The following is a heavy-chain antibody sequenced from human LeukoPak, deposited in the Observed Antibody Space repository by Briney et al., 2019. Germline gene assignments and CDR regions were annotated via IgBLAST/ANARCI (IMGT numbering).Heavy chain of an antibody. V-gene: IGHV4-34*01. CDR2: INHSGST. CDR3: ARKVPAAKGPFDY. CDR1: GGSFSGYY. Sequence: SETLSLTCAVYGGSFSGYYWSWIRQPPGKGLEWIGEINHSGSTNYNPSLKSRVTISVDTSKNQFSLELSSVTAADTAVYYCARKVPAAKGPFDYWGQGTLVTVSS. D-gene: IGHD2-2*01. J-gene: IGHJ4*02.